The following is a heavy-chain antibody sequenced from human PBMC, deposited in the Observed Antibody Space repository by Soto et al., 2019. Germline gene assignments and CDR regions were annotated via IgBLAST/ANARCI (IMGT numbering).Heavy chain of an antibody. D-gene: IGHD1-7*01. CDR3: ARVGTTGNFDY. CDR1: GFTFSSYS. Sequence: EVQLVESGGGLVKPGGSLRLSCAASGFTFSSYSMNWVRQAPGKGLEWVSFISSSSSYIYYADSVKGRFTISRDNAKNSLYLQMNSLRAEDTAVYYCARVGTTGNFDYWGQGTLVTVSS. CDR2: ISSSSSYI. V-gene: IGHV3-21*01. J-gene: IGHJ4*02.